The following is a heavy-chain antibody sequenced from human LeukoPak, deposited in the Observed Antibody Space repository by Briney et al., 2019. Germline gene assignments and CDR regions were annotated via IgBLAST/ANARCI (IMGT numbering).Heavy chain of an antibody. CDR2: IIGSGGST. Sequence: PGGSLRLSCAASGFTFSSYSMNWVRQAPGKGLEWVSAIIGSGGSTYYADSAKGRFTISRDNSKNTLYLQMNSLRAEDTAVYYCAKGPSRLLGSGSRSMDVWGQGTTVTVSS. D-gene: IGHD3-10*01. J-gene: IGHJ6*02. CDR1: GFTFSSYS. V-gene: IGHV3-23*01. CDR3: AKGPSRLLGSGSRSMDV.